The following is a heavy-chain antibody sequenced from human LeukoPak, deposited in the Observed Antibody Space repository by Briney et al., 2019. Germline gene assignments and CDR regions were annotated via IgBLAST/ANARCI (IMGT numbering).Heavy chain of an antibody. CDR2: INAGNGNT. V-gene: IGHV1-3*01. CDR3: ARALGYCSSTSCYNYYYYGMDV. Sequence: GASVKVSCTASGYTFTSYAMHWVRQAPGQRLEWMGWINAGNGNTKYSQKFQGRVTITRDTSASTAYMELSSLRSEDTAVYYCARALGYCSSTSCYNYYYYGMDVWGQGTTVTVSS. J-gene: IGHJ6*02. CDR1: GYTFTSYA. D-gene: IGHD2-2*02.